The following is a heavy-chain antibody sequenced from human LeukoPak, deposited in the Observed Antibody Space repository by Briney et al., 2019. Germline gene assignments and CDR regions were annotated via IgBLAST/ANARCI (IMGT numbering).Heavy chain of an antibody. D-gene: IGHD6-19*01. Sequence: ASVKVSCKASGYTFTDYYIHWVRQAPGQALEWMGWINPYSGGTNYAEKFQGRVTMTRDTSITTAYMELSSLRSDDTAIYYCATLRRSGWYIGDWGQGTLVTVSS. CDR3: ATLRRSGWYIGD. J-gene: IGHJ4*02. V-gene: IGHV1-2*02. CDR1: GYTFTDYY. CDR2: INPYSGGT.